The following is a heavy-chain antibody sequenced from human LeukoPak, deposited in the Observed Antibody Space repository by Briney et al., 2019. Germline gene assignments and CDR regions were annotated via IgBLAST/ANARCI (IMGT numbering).Heavy chain of an antibody. J-gene: IGHJ4*02. Sequence: SGGSLRLSCAASGINFRTSGMHWVRQAPGKGLEWVTFIQHDGSDIYYADSVKGRFTVSRDNSKNTLYLQMNSLRAEDTAVYYCAKGSSWYYFDYWGQGTLVTVSS. V-gene: IGHV3-30*02. D-gene: IGHD6-13*01. CDR1: GINFRTSG. CDR2: IQHDGSDI. CDR3: AKGSSWYYFDY.